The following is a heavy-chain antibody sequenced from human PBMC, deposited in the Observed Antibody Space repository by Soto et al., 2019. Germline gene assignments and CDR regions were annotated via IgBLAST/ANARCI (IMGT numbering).Heavy chain of an antibody. V-gene: IGHV3-21*03. CDR1: GFTFGSYS. J-gene: IGHJ4*02. CDR3: RTVAGTQNFDY. Sequence: GGSLRLSCAASGFTFGSYSMNWVRQAPGKGLEWVSSISSSSSYIYYADSVKGRFTISRDNAKNSLYLQMNSLKTEDTAVYYCRTVAGTQNFDYWGQGTLVTVSS. D-gene: IGHD6-19*01. CDR2: ISSSSSYI.